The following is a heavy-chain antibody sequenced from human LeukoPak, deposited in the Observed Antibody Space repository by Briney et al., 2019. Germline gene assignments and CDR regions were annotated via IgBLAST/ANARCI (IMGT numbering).Heavy chain of an antibody. V-gene: IGHV3-53*01. CDR1: GFTVSSNY. CDR2: IYSSGTT. CDR3: ANRHALDV. J-gene: IGHJ3*01. Sequence: PGGSLRLSCAASGFTVSSNYMSWVRQAPGKGLEWVSVIYSSGTTYYADSVRGRFTTSRDNSKNTLYLQMNSLRVEDTAVYYCANRHALDVWGQGTMVTVSS.